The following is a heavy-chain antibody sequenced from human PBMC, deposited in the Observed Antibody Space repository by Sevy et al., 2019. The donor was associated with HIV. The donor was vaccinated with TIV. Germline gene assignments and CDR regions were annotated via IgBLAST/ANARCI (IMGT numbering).Heavy chain of an antibody. V-gene: IGHV4-59*01. CDR1: GGSISSYY. CDR2: IYYSGST. CDR3: ARVGVLGSPDAFDI. D-gene: IGHD3-10*01. Sequence: SETLSLTCTVSGGSISSYYWSWIRQPPGKGLEWIGYIYYSGSTNYNPSLKSRVTISVDTSKNQFSLKLSSVTAADTAVYYCARVGVLGSPDAFDIWGQGTMVTVSS. J-gene: IGHJ3*02.